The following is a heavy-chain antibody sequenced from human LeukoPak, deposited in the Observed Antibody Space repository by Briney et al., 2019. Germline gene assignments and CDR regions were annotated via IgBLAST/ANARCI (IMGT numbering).Heavy chain of an antibody. CDR2: VCFSRSI. D-gene: IGHD3-22*01. CDR1: GGSISSNAYY. Sequence: PSETLSLTCTISGGSISSNAYYWAWIRQPPGKGLEWIGSVCFSRSIFYNPSLKSRVTISIDTSKNQFSLKLSSVTAADTAVYYCARDSRTYYYDSSGYYYGEVYAFDIWGQGTMVTVSS. V-gene: IGHV4-39*07. CDR3: ARDSRTYYYDSSGYYYGEVYAFDI. J-gene: IGHJ3*02.